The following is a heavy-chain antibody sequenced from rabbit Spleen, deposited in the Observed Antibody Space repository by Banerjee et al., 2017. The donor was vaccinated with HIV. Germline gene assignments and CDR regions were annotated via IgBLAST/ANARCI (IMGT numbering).Heavy chain of an antibody. CDR3: ARDSGSNDYIDVYFNL. J-gene: IGHJ4*01. CDR2: IYTGNGKT. V-gene: IGHV1S45*01. Sequence: QEQLVESGGGLVKPGASLTLICTASGFSFSSGYDMSWVRQAPGKGLEWIGFIYTGNGKTYYAGWAKGRFTISKASSTTVTLQMTSLTAADTATYFCARDSGSNDYIDVYFNLWGPGTLVTVS. CDR1: GFSFSSGYD. D-gene: IGHD8-1*01.